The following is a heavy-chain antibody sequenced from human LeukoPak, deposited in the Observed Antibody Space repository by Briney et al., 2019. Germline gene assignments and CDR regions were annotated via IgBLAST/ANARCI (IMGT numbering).Heavy chain of an antibody. V-gene: IGHV1-69*01. CDR1: GGTFSSYA. D-gene: IGHD3-10*01. J-gene: IGHJ4*02. CDR2: IIPIFDTA. Sequence: GSSVKVSCKASGGTFSSYAISWVRQAPGQGLEWMGGIIPIFDTANYAQKFQGRVTITADESTSTAYMELSSLRSEDTAVYYCARGPRSMVRGVIMDYWGQGTLVTVSS. CDR3: ARGPRSMVRGVIMDY.